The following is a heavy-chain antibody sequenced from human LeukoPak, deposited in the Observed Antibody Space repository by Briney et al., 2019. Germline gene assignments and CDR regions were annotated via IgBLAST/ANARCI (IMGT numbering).Heavy chain of an antibody. CDR2: TSDNGHT. CDR1: GGSIRNYY. Sequence: SETLSLTCTVSGGSIRNYYWNWIWQPPGKELEWIGYTSDNGHTNYKPSLKSGVTISVDTSTNKSSLKLRSVTAADTAVYYCARLAYDSSGYYQTRDAFDIWGQGTMVTVSS. D-gene: IGHD3-22*01. V-gene: IGHV4-59*08. J-gene: IGHJ3*02. CDR3: ARLAYDSSGYYQTRDAFDI.